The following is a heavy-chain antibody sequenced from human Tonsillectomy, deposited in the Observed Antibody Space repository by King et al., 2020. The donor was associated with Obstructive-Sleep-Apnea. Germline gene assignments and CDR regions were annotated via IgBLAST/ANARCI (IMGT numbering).Heavy chain of an antibody. CDR3: TRPGGDAYYYYGVDV. CDR1: GFTVSGSA. V-gene: IGHV3-73*02. J-gene: IGHJ6*02. CDR2: IRSKANNYAT. Sequence: GQLVQSGGGLVQPGGSLKLSCAASGFTVSGSAMHWVRQASGKGPEWVGRIRSKANNYATAYAPSVKGRFTVSRDDSKNTAYLQMNSLKTEETAVYYCTRPGGDAYYYYGVDVWGQGATVTVSS. D-gene: IGHD2-21*02.